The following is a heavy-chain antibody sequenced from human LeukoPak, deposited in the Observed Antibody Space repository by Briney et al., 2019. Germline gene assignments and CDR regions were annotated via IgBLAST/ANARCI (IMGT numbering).Heavy chain of an antibody. CDR2: IRYDGSNK. J-gene: IGHJ4*02. CDR3: AKPHFDD. Sequence: GGSLRLSCAASGFTFSAYWMHWVRQAPGKGLEWVAFIRYDGSNKYYADSVKGRFTISRDNSKNTLYLQMNSLRAGDTAVYYCAKPHFDDWGQGTLVTVSS. V-gene: IGHV3-30*02. CDR1: GFTFSAYW.